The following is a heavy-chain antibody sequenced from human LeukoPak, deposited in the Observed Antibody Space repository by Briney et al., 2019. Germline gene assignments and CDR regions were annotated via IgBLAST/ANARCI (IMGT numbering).Heavy chain of an antibody. CDR1: GGSISSGGYY. J-gene: IGHJ4*02. D-gene: IGHD3-22*01. CDR2: IYYSGGT. Sequence: PSETLSLTCTVSGGSISSGGYYWSWIRQHPGKGLEWIGYIYYSGGTYYNPSLKSRVTISVDTSKNQFSLKLSSVTAADTAVYYCARYYYDSSGYYFVYWGQGTLVTVSS. V-gene: IGHV4-31*03. CDR3: ARYYYDSSGYYFVY.